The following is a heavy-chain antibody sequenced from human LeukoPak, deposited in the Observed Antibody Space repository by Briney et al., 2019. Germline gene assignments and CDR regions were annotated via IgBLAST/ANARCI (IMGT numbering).Heavy chain of an antibody. J-gene: IGHJ4*02. CDR3: ARELINFDY. CDR1: GFTFSSYE. CDR2: ISSSGSTI. V-gene: IGHV3-48*03. D-gene: IGHD2-8*01. Sequence: PGRSLRLSCAASGFTFSSYEMSWVRQAPGKGLEWVSYISSSGSTIYYADSVKGRLTISRDNAKNSLYLQMNSLRAEDTAVYYCARELINFDYWGQGTLVTVSS.